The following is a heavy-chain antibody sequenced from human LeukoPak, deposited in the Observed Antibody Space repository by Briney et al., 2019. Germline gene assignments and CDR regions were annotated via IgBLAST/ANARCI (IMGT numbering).Heavy chain of an antibody. CDR2: ICYSVST. D-gene: IGHD2-15*01. CDR1: GGSIGNYS. CDR3: ARFRGRSAYYLDY. J-gene: IGHJ4*02. Sequence: SETPSLTCTVSGGSIGNYSWSWIRQPPGKGLEWIGYICYSVSTDYNPSLKSRVTISADTSKNQFSLRLTSVTAADTAVYYCARFRGRSAYYLDYWGQGTLVTVSS. V-gene: IGHV4-59*01.